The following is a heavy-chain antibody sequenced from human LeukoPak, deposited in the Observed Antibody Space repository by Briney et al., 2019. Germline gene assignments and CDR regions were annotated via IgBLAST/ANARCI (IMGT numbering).Heavy chain of an antibody. J-gene: IGHJ4*02. CDR2: ISWNSGSI. Sequence: GGSLRLSCAASGFTFDDYAMHWVRQAPGKGLEWVSGISWNSGSIGYADVVKGRFTISRDNAKNSLYLQMNSLRGEDMALYYCAKGLVGSSIADFFDYWGQGILVTVSS. CDR1: GFTFDDYA. D-gene: IGHD6-6*01. CDR3: AKGLVGSSIADFFDY. V-gene: IGHV3-9*03.